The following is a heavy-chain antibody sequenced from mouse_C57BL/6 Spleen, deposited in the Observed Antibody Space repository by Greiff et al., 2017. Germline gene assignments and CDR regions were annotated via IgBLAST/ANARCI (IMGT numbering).Heavy chain of an antibody. Sequence: EVQGVESGEGLVKPGGSLKLSCAASGFTFSSYAMSWVRQTPEKRLEWVAYISSGGDYIYYADTVKGRFTISRDNARNTLYLQMSSLKSEDTAMYYCTREEFYGDYAMDYWGQGTSVTVSS. D-gene: IGHD1-1*01. J-gene: IGHJ4*01. V-gene: IGHV5-9-1*02. CDR1: GFTFSSYA. CDR2: ISSGGDYI. CDR3: TREEFYGDYAMDY.